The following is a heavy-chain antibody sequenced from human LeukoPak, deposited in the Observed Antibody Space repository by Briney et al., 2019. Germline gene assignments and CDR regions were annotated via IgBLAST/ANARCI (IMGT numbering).Heavy chain of an antibody. V-gene: IGHV4-59*01. CDR3: ARVKGSGYYYVFDY. CDR1: GGSISCNY. CDR2: IHYSGST. D-gene: IGHD3-22*01. Sequence: SETLSLTCTVSGGSISCNYWSWIRQSPGKGLEWIGYIHYSGSTSYNPSLKSRVTISVDTSKNQFSLKLSSVTAADTAVYYCARVKGSGYYYVFDYWGQGTLVTVSS. J-gene: IGHJ4*02.